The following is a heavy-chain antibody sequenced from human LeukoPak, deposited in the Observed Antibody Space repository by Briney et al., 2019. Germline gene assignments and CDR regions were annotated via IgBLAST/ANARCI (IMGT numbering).Heavy chain of an antibody. V-gene: IGHV1-18*01. D-gene: IGHD2-2*01. Sequence: ASVKVSCKASDYTFTSYGITWVRQAPGQGLEWMGWITPYYGNTNYAQKFQGRVTLTTDTSTNTAYMEVTSLRSDDTAVYYCARDICASSRCYYGYFDYWGQGTLVTVSS. CDR3: ARDICASSRCYYGYFDY. J-gene: IGHJ4*02. CDR1: DYTFTSYG. CDR2: ITPYYGNT.